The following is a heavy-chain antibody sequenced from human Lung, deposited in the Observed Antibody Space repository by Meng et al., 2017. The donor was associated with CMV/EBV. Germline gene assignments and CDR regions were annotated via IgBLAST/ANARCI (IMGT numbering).Heavy chain of an antibody. D-gene: IGHD1-14*01. J-gene: IGHJ4*02. CDR1: GGPMISSSDY. CDR2: VVYSGTT. CDR3: ARHHHSPTFDY. Sequence: LQLQEAGLGLVKRSGTPSHPCTVSGGPMISSSDYWAWIRQPPGVGLEWIGGVVYSGTTYYTSSLKSRVSISVDTSKNQFSLKLSSVTAADTAVYYCARHHHSPTFDYWGQGTLVTVSS. V-gene: IGHV4-39*01.